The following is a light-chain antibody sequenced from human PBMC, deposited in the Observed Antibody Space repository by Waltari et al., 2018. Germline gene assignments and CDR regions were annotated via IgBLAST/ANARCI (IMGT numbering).Light chain of an antibody. J-gene: IGLJ3*02. Sequence: QSALTQPASVSGSPGQSITISCTGTSRDVGGYNYVTWYQQHPGKAPKLMIFDVNKRHSGVSNRFSGAKSGNTASLTISGLQAEDEAEYHCSSYTSTNTWMFGGGTKLTVL. CDR3: SSYTSTNTWM. CDR1: SRDVGGYNY. CDR2: DVN. V-gene: IGLV2-14*03.